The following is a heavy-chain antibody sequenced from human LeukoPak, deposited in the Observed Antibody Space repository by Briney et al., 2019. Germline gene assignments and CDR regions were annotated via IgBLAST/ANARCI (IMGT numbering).Heavy chain of an antibody. CDR2: ISSSSSYI. J-gene: IGHJ3*02. V-gene: IGHV3-21*01. Sequence: PGGSLRLSCAASGFTFRSYSMNWVRQAPGRGLEWVSSISSSSSYIYYADSVKGRFTISRDNAKTSLYLHMNSLRAEDTAVYYCARVLNPGTTGTWDAFDIWGQGTMVTVSS. D-gene: IGHD1-1*01. CDR3: ARVLNPGTTGTWDAFDI. CDR1: GFTFRSYS.